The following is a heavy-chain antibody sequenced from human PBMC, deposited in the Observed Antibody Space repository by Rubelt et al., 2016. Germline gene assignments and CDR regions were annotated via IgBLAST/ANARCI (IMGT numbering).Heavy chain of an antibody. V-gene: IGHV4-59*13. D-gene: IGHD1-26*01. CDR2: IYHTGSA. Sequence: GRGLEWIGHIYHTGSATSNPSLNNRVTMSIDTSKNHFSLRLTSVTAADTAVYYCAKAGGDFLLQEQAPFAAWGQGTLVTVSS. J-gene: IGHJ5*01. CDR3: AKAGGDFLLQEQAPFAA.